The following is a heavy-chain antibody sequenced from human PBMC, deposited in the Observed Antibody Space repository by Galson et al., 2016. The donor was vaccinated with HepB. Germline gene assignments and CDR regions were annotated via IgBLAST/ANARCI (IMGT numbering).Heavy chain of an antibody. CDR2: IWYDGSNK. D-gene: IGHD3-10*01. Sequence: SLRLSCAASGFIFSSYGMNWVRQAPGKGLEWVAVIWYDGSNKYYVDSVRGRFTVSRDNSKNTVYLQMNSLRADDTAIYYCARGRGVTTTGYFDYWGQGTLVTVSS. CDR1: GFIFSSYG. V-gene: IGHV3-33*01. CDR3: ARGRGVTTTGYFDY. J-gene: IGHJ4*02.